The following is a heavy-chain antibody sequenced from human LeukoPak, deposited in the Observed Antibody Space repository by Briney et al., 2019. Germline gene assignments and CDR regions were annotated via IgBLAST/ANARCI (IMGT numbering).Heavy chain of an antibody. CDR2: ISSSGSTI. CDR3: ARDSPPLAAFDI. V-gene: IGHV3-48*03. J-gene: IGHJ3*02. CDR1: GFTFSSYE. Sequence: SGGSLRLSCAASGFTFSSYEMNWVRQAPGKGLEWVSYISSSGSTIYYADSVKGRFTISRDNAKNSLYLQMNSLRAEDTAVYYCARDSPPLAAFDIWGQGTMVTVSS. D-gene: IGHD3-16*01.